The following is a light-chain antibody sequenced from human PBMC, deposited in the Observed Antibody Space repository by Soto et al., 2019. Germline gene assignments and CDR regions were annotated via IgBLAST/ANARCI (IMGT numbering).Light chain of an antibody. CDR2: DAS. V-gene: IGKV3-11*01. Sequence: EIVLAQSPATLSLSPGERATLSCRASQDISNFLAWYQQRPGQAPRLLIYDASNRATGIPARFSGSGSGTDFTITIVGLEPEDFAIYYGQQRASWPPFTFGQGTKLEV. CDR3: QQRASWPPFT. CDR1: QDISNF. J-gene: IGKJ2*01.